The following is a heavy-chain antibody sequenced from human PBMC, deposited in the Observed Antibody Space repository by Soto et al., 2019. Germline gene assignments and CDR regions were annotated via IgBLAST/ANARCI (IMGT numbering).Heavy chain of an antibody. CDR2: ISGSGESK. CDR1: GFTFSKYA. CDR3: AKTSGVIVVVTSFDH. V-gene: IGHV3-23*01. Sequence: LRLSCAASGFTFSKYALTWVRQAPGKGLEWVSAISGSGESKYDADSVKGRFTISRDNSKNTLYLEMNSLRPEDTAMYYCAKTSGVIVVVTSFDHWGQGTLVTVSS. J-gene: IGHJ4*02. D-gene: IGHD3-22*01.